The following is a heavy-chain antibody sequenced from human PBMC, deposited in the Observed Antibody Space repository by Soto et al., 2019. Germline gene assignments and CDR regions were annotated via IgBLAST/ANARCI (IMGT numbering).Heavy chain of an antibody. V-gene: IGHV1-69*02. D-gene: IGHD3-10*01. CDR3: AGSIYYGSGCYSRWFDP. J-gene: IGHJ5*02. CDR1: GGTFSSYT. CDR2: IIPILGIA. Sequence: QVQLVQSGAEVKKPGSSVKVSCKASGGTFSSYTISWVRQAPGQGLEWMGRIIPILGIANYAQKFQGRVMLPADKSTSRAYMEVRSLRSEDTGVYYCAGSIYYGSGCYSRWFDPWGQGTLVTVSS.